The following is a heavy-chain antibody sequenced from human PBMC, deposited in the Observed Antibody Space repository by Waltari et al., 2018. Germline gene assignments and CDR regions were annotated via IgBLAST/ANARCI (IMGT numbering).Heavy chain of an antibody. CDR1: GGSISSDY. V-gene: IGHV4-59*01. CDR3: ARDRYNKYYSYHYMDV. D-gene: IGHD4-4*01. Sequence: QVQLQESGPGLVKPSETLSLTCSVSGGSISSDYWSWIRQPPGKGLEWIGYIYYSGSTTYNPSLKSRVTISVDKSKNEFSLKLSSVTAADTAVYYCARDRYNKYYSYHYMDVWGKGTTVTVAS. J-gene: IGHJ6*03. CDR2: IYYSGST.